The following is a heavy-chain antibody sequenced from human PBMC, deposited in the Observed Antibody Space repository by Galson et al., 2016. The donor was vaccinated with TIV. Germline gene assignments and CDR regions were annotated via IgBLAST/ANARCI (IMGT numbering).Heavy chain of an antibody. D-gene: IGHD5-18*01. Sequence: SVKVSCKASGGTFSSYVFNWVRLAPRQGLEWMGGIIPLFRTTNYAQKFQGRITITADKSTNTAYMELNSLKYGDTAVYYCATDRNTAFDTYHYYYGMDVWGQGTTVIVSS. CDR3: ATDRNTAFDTYHYYYGMDV. CDR1: GGTFSSYV. J-gene: IGHJ6*02. V-gene: IGHV1-69*06. CDR2: IIPLFRTT.